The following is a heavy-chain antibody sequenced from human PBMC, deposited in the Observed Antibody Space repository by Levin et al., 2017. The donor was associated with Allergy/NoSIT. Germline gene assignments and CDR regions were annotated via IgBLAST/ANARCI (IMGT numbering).Heavy chain of an antibody. V-gene: IGHV3-30*18. CDR1: GFTFSSYG. Sequence: GGSLRLSCAASGFTFSSYGMHWVRQAPGKGLEWVAVISYDGSNKYYADSVKGRFTISRDNSKNTLYLQMNSLRAEDTAVYYCAKSPRDYGVYFDYWGQGTLVTVSS. CDR3: AKSPRDYGVYFDY. J-gene: IGHJ4*02. CDR2: ISYDGSNK. D-gene: IGHD4-17*01.